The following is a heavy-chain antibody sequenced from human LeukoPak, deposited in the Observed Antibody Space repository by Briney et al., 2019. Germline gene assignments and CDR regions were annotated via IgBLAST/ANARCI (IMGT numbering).Heavy chain of an antibody. J-gene: IGHJ4*02. CDR2: VSGSGGST. CDR1: GFTFSSYT. D-gene: IGHD2-2*01. CDR3: AASLPKIVVVPATKGPFGY. Sequence: GGSLRLSCAASGFTFSSYTMSWVRQAPGKGLEWVSGVSGSGGSTHYADSVKGRFTISRDNSKNTLYLQMNSLRAEDTAVYYCAASLPKIVVVPATKGPFGYWGQGTLVTVSS. V-gene: IGHV3-23*01.